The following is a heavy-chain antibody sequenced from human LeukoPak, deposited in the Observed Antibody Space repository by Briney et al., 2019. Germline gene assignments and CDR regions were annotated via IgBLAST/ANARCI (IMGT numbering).Heavy chain of an antibody. D-gene: IGHD6-13*01. V-gene: IGHV4-59*08. CDR3: ARQIIRGQYLVHFDY. Sequence: SETLSLTGTVSGGSISSYYWSWIRQPPGKGLEWIGYIYYSGTTNYNPSLKSRVTISLDTSKSQFSLRLNSVTAADTAVYYCARQIIRGQYLVHFDYWGQGTLVTVSS. CDR2: IYYSGTT. J-gene: IGHJ4*02. CDR1: GGSISSYY.